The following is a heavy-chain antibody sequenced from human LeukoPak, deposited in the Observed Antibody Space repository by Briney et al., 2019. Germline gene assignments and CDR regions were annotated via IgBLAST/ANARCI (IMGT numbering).Heavy chain of an antibody. J-gene: IGHJ6*04. Sequence: PGGSLTLSCAASGFIFANFGMFWVRQAPGKGLEWVAFIRYDGSNKNYADSVKGRFTISRDNSNNTLYLQMNSLRAEDTAVYYCAKGLDLNDDSVYHLMDVWGKGTTVTVSS. CDR2: IRYDGSNK. D-gene: IGHD1-1*01. V-gene: IGHV3-30*02. CDR1: GFIFANFG. CDR3: AKGLDLNDDSVYHLMDV.